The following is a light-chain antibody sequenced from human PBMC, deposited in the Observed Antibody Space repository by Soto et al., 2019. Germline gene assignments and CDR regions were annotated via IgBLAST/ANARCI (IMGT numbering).Light chain of an antibody. Sequence: EIVMTQSPATLSVSPGERATLSCRASQSVSANLAWYQQKPGQAPRLLIYGASTRATGIPARFSGSGSGTEFTRTISSLQSEDFAVYCCQQYNNWPQTFGQGTKVESK. CDR3: QQYNNWPQT. CDR2: GAS. V-gene: IGKV3-15*01. CDR1: QSVSAN. J-gene: IGKJ1*01.